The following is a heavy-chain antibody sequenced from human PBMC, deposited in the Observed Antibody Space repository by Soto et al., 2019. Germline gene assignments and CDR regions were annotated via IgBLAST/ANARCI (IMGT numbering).Heavy chain of an antibody. V-gene: IGHV3-30-3*01. Sequence: QVQLVESGGGVVQPGRSLRLSCAASGFTFSSYAVHWVRQAPGKGLEWVAVISYDGSNKYYADSVKGQFTISRDNSKNTLYLQMNSLRAEDTAVYYCARESPYYDILNGYDLRGGMDVWGQGTTVTVSS. D-gene: IGHD3-9*01. CDR1: GFTFSSYA. CDR2: ISYDGSNK. CDR3: ARESPYYDILNGYDLRGGMDV. J-gene: IGHJ6*02.